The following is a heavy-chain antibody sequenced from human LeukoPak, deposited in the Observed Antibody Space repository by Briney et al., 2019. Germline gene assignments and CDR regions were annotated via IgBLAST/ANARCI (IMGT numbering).Heavy chain of an antibody. D-gene: IGHD3-9*01. CDR3: ASFGILTGSVGY. CDR1: GYTFTSYG. Sequence: ASVKVSCKASGYTFTSYGISWVRQAPGQGLEWMGWINPNSGGTNYAQKFQGRVTMTRDTSISTAYMELSRLRSDDTAVYYCASFGILTGSVGYWGQGTLVTVSS. J-gene: IGHJ4*02. V-gene: IGHV1-2*02. CDR2: INPNSGGT.